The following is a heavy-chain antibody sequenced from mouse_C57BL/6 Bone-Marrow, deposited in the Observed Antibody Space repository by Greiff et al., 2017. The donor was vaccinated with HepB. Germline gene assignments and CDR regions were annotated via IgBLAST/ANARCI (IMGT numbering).Heavy chain of an antibody. CDR2: INPNNGGT. CDR1: GYTFTDYY. J-gene: IGHJ2*01. Sequence: EVKLQQSGPELVKPGASVKISCKASGYTFTDYYMNWVKQSHGKSLEWIGDINPNNGGTSYNQKFKGKATLTVDKSSSTAYMELRSLTSEDSAVYYCARRDFITTVGEAYFDYWGQGTTLTVSS. D-gene: IGHD1-1*01. V-gene: IGHV1-26*01. CDR3: ARRDFITTVGEAYFDY.